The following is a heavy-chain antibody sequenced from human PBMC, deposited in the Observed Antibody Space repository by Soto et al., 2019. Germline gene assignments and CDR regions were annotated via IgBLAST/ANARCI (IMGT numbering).Heavy chain of an antibody. J-gene: IGHJ4*02. CDR1: GGSISSYY. Sequence: QVQLQESGPGLVKPSETLSLTCTVSGGSISSYYWNWIRQPPGKGLEWIGCIYYSGSTNYNPSLKSRVTISIEPSKNQFSLTLGSGTPADTAVYYWGGGGYGDYGYWGRGTLVTVSS. V-gene: IGHV4-59*03. D-gene: IGHD4-17*01. CDR2: IYYSGST. CDR3: GGGGYGDYGY.